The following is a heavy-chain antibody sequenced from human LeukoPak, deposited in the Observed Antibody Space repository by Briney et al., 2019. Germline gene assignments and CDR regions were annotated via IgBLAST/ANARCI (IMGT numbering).Heavy chain of an antibody. J-gene: IGHJ4*02. D-gene: IGHD3-3*01. Sequence: ASVKVSCKASGYTFTGYYMHWVRQAPGQGLKWMGWINPNSGGTNYAQKFQGRVTMTRDTSISTAYMELSRLRSDDTAVYYCARSQCITIFGVVIIGPSDYYFDYWGQGTLVTVSS. V-gene: IGHV1-2*02. CDR1: GYTFTGYY. CDR2: INPNSGGT. CDR3: ARSQCITIFGVVIIGPSDYYFDY.